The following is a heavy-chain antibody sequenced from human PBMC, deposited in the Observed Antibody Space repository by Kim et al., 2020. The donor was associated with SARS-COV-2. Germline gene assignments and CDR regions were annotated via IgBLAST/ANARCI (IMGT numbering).Heavy chain of an antibody. CDR1: GGSVSSGSYY. CDR3: ARASRMVRGVIITPYYYYGMDI. Sequence: SETLSLTCTVSGGSVSSGSYYWSWIRQPPGKGLEWIGYIYYSGSTNYNPSLKSRVTISVDTSKNQFSLKLSSVTAADTAVYYCARASRMVRGVIITPYYYYGMDIWGQGTTVTVS. CDR2: IYYSGST. V-gene: IGHV4-61*01. J-gene: IGHJ6*02. D-gene: IGHD3-10*01.